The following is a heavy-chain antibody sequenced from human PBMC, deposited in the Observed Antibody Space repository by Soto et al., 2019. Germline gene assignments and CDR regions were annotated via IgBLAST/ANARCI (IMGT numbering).Heavy chain of an antibody. CDR1: GYTFTSYG. D-gene: IGHD4-4*01. V-gene: IGHV1-18*04. J-gene: IGHJ6*02. CDR3: ARDPVTTVYYYGMDV. CDR2: ISAYNGNT. Sequence: ASVKVSCKASGYTFTSYGISWVRQAPGQGPEWMGWISAYNGNTNYAQKLQGRVTMTTDTSTSTAYMELRSLRSDDTAVYYCARDPVTTVYYYGMDVWGQGTTVTVSS.